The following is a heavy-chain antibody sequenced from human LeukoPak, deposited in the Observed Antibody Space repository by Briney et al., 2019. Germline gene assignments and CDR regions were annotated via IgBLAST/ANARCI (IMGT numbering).Heavy chain of an antibody. CDR3: ARAADVDTAMVEVDY. J-gene: IGHJ4*02. CDR1: GYTFTGYY. Sequence: ASVKVSCKASGYTFTGYYMHWVRQAPGQGLEWMGWINPNSGGTNYAQKFQGRVTMTRDTSISTAYMELSRLGSDDTAVYYCARAADVDTAMVEVDYWGQGTLVTVSS. CDR2: INPNSGGT. D-gene: IGHD5-18*01. V-gene: IGHV1-2*02.